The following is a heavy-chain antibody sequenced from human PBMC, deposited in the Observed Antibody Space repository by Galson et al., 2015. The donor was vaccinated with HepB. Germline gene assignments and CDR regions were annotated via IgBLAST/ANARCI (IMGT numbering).Heavy chain of an antibody. J-gene: IGHJ5*02. Sequence: SEPLSLTCTVSGGSISSSSYYWGWIRQPPGKGLEWIGSIYYSGSTYYNPSLKSRVTISVDTSKNQFSLKLSSVTAADTAVYYCASRLLSPSWFDPWGQGTLVTVSS. CDR2: IYYSGST. CDR3: ASRLLSPSWFDP. V-gene: IGHV4-39*07. D-gene: IGHD3-10*01. CDR1: GGSISSSSYY.